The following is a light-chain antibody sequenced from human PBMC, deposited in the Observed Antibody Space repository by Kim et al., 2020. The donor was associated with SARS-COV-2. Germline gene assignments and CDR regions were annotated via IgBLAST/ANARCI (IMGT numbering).Light chain of an antibody. CDR2: RDS. J-gene: IGLJ2*01. CDR1: NIGSKN. CDR3: QVWDSSTADVV. Sequence: SYELTQPLPVSVALGQTARITCGGNNIGSKNVHWYQQKPGQAPVLVIYRDSNRPSGIPERFSGSNSGNTATLTISRAQAGDEADYYCQVWDSSTADVVFGGGTQLTVL. V-gene: IGLV3-9*01.